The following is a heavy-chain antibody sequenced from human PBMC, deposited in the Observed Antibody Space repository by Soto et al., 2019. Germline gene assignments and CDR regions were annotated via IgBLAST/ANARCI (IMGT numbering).Heavy chain of an antibody. CDR2: ISSSSSYI. Sequence: EVQLVESGGGLVKPGGSLRLSCAASGFTFSSYSMNWVRQAPGKGLEWVSSISSSSSYIYYADSVKGRFTISRDNAKNSLYVQMNRLRAEDTAVYYCARDVWSSPSCFYWGQGTLVTVSS. V-gene: IGHV3-21*01. CDR3: ARDVWSSPSCFY. CDR1: GFTFSSYS. D-gene: IGHD2-2*01. J-gene: IGHJ4*02.